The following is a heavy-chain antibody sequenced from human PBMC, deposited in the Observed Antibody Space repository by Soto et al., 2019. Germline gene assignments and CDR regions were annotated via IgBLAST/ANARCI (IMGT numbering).Heavy chain of an antibody. CDR3: AKGSHGPYGG. V-gene: IGHV3-30*18. J-gene: IGHJ4*02. CDR1: GFTFSSYG. D-gene: IGHD4-17*01. CDR2: ISYDGSNK. Sequence: QVQLVESGEGVVQPGRSLRLSCAASGFTFSSYGMHWVRQAPGKGLEWVAVISYDGSNKYYADSVKGRFTISRDNSKNTLYLQMNSLRAEDTAVYYCAKGSHGPYGGWGQGTLVTVSS.